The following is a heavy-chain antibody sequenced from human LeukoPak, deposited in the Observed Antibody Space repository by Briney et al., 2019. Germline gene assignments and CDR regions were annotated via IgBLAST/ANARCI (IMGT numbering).Heavy chain of an antibody. CDR3: ATEALISPYYYYGMDV. CDR1: GYTLTELS. J-gene: IGHJ6*02. Sequence: ASVKVSCKVSGYTLTELSMHWVRQAPGKGLEWMGGFDPEDGETIYAQKFQGRVTMTEDTSTDTAYMEPSSLRSEDTAVYYCATEALISPYYYYGMDVWGQGTTVTVSS. V-gene: IGHV1-24*01. CDR2: FDPEDGET.